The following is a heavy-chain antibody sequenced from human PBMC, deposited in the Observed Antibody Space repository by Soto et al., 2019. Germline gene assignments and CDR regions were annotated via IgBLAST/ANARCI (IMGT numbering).Heavy chain of an antibody. Sequence: SETLSLTCTVSGDSISSPDYYWSWIRQAPGKGLELIGYVYYRGSIYYTPSFESRVSISIDTSKNQFSLRLTSVTAADSAVYFCARVTFTPNWFDSWGQGILVTVS. D-gene: IGHD3-16*01. CDR3: ARVTFTPNWFDS. J-gene: IGHJ5*01. CDR1: GDSISSPDYY. CDR2: VYYRGSI. V-gene: IGHV4-30-4*01.